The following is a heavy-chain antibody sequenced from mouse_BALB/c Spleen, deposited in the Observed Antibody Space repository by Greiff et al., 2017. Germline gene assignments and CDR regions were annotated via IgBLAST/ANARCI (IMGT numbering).Heavy chain of an antibody. CDR1: GFTFSNYW. V-gene: IGHV6-6*02. CDR2: IRLKSNNYAT. D-gene: IGHD1-1*01. Sequence: DVKLVESGGGLVQPGGSMKLSCVASGFTFSNYWMNWVRQSPEKGLEWVAEIRLKSNNYATHYAESVKGRFTISRDDSKSSVYLQMNNLRAEDTGIYYCTLYYYGPFAYWGQGTLVTVSA. J-gene: IGHJ3*01. CDR3: TLYYYGPFAY.